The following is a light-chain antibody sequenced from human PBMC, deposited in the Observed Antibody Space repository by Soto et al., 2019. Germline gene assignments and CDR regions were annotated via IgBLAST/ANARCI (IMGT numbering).Light chain of an antibody. V-gene: IGKV3-15*01. CDR1: QSISTN. J-gene: IGKJ4*01. Sequence: EIVMTQSPATLSVSPGERATLSCRASQSISTNLAWYQQKPGQAPRLLISGASTRATGIPARFSGSGSGTEFTITISSLQSEDFAVYYCQQYNSWPPHTFGGGTKVDLK. CDR2: GAS. CDR3: QQYNSWPPHT.